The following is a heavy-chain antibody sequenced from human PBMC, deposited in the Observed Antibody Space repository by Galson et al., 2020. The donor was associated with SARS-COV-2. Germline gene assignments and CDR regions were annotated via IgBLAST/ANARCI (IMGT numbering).Heavy chain of an antibody. CDR2: IGTAGDT. D-gene: IGHD3-10*01. Sequence: LSLPCAASGFTFSSYDMHWVRQATGKGLEWGSVIGTAGDTYYPGSVTGRFTISRENAKNSLYLQMNSLRAGDTAVYYCARGGRRTMVRGVVNFDYWGQGTLVTVSS. V-gene: IGHV3-13*01. CDR3: ARGGRRTMVRGVVNFDY. J-gene: IGHJ4*02. CDR1: GFTFSSYD.